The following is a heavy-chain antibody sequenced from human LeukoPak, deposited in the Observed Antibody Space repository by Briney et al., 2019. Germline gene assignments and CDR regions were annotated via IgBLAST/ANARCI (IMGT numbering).Heavy chain of an antibody. CDR1: GGSFSGYY. J-gene: IGHJ4*02. D-gene: IGHD6-13*01. CDR2: INHSGST. CDR3: ARVGHGGIAAYY. Sequence: SETLSLTCAVYGGSFSGYYWSWIRQPPGKGLEWIGEINHSGSTNYNPSLKSRVTTSVDTSKNQFSLKLSSVTAADTAVYYCARVGHGGIAAYYWGQGTLVTVSS. V-gene: IGHV4-34*01.